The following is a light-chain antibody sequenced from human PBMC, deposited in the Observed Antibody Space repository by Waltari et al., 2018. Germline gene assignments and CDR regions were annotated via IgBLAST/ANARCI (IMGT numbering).Light chain of an antibody. J-gene: IGKJ1*01. V-gene: IGKV1-5*01. CDR2: GAS. CDR1: QTITRW. Sequence: DILLTQSPSTLSASVGDRVTITCRASQTITRWLAWYQQKPGKAPNLLIFGASSLANGVPSRFSGSGSGTEFTLSISSLQPDDFATYYCQQYNSYSPWTFGPGTKVEIK. CDR3: QQYNSYSPWT.